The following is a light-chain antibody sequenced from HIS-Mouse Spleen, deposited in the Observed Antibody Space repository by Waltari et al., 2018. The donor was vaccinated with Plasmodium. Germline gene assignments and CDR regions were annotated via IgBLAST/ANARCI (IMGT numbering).Light chain of an antibody. CDR3: MIWHSSAWV. CDR1: SVINVGTYR. CDR2: YKSDSDK. J-gene: IGLJ3*02. V-gene: IGLV5-45*03. Sequence: QAVLTQPSSLSASPGASASLTCTLRSVINVGTYRIYCYQQKPGSPPQHLLRYKSDSDKQQGSGVPSRFSGSKDASANAGILLISGLQSEDEADYYCMIWHSSAWVFGGGTKLTVL.